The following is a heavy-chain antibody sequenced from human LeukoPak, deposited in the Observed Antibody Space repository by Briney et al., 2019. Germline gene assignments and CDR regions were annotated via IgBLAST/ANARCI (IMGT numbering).Heavy chain of an antibody. CDR2: ISAYNGNT. J-gene: IGHJ4*02. D-gene: IGHD6-19*01. CDR3: ARDPGALYSSGWYDY. CDR1: GYTFTSYG. Sequence: ALVKVSCKASGYTFTSYGISWVRQAPGQGLEWMGWISAYNGNTNYAQKLQGRVTMTTDTSTSTAYMELRSLRSDDTAVYYCARDPGALYSSGWYDYWGQGTLVTVSS. V-gene: IGHV1-18*01.